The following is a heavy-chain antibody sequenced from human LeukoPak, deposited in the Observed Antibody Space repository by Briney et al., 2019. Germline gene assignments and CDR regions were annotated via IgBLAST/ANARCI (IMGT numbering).Heavy chain of an antibody. D-gene: IGHD2-21*01. J-gene: IGHJ4*02. Sequence: KAGGSLRLSCEASGFNFSDFYMNWIRQAPGKGLEGVAYISPRGRTSYYADSVRGRYTVSRDNAKNSLFLQMTSLSADDTAIYYCARDSIPKMATVVDSWGQGTLVIVSS. V-gene: IGHV3-11*01. CDR1: GFNFSDFY. CDR2: ISPRGRTS. CDR3: ARDSIPKMATVVDS.